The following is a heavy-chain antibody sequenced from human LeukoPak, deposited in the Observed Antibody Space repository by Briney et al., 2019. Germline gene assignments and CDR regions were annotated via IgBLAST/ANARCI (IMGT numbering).Heavy chain of an antibody. J-gene: IGHJ4*02. V-gene: IGHV3-7*01. CDR1: GFTFSSYW. D-gene: IGHD1-26*01. CDR2: IEQDGGQK. CDR3: ARNSGSNPFDY. Sequence: GGSLRLSCAASGFTFSSYWLSWVRQAPGKGLEWVASIEQDGGQKYYVDSVRGRFTISRDNAKNSVYLQTNSLRVEDTAVYYCARNSGSNPFDYWGQGTLVTVPS.